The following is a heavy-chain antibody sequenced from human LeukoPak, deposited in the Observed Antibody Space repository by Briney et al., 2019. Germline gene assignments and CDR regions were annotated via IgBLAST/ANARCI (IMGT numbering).Heavy chain of an antibody. Sequence: AGGSLRLSCAASGFAFDDSGMSWVRQAPGKGLEWVSGINWNGDNTNYADSLKGRFTISRDSAKNSLYLQMNSLRAEDTALYYCARGSTHYDVLTGYHYYFDYWGQGTLVTVSS. CDR1: GFAFDDSG. CDR3: ARGSTHYDVLTGYHYYFDY. D-gene: IGHD3-9*01. V-gene: IGHV3-20*04. J-gene: IGHJ4*02. CDR2: INWNGDNT.